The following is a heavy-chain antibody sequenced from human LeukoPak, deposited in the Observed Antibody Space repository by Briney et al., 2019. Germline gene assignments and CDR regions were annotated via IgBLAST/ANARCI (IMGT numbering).Heavy chain of an antibody. D-gene: IGHD6-19*01. J-gene: IGHJ4*02. CDR1: RFIFSGHW. Sequence: GGSLRLSCAGSRFIFSGHWMTWVRQAPGKGLEWVANIGEDGREKYYVDSVKGRFTISRDNAKNSLYLQMNSLRDEDTAVYYCARVGYSSGWYRNWGQGTLVTVSS. CDR3: ARVGYSSGWYRN. V-gene: IGHV3-7*02. CDR2: IGEDGREK.